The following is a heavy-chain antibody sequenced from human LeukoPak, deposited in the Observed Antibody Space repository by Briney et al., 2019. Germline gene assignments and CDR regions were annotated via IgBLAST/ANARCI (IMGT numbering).Heavy chain of an antibody. CDR2: LYSDGNT. Sequence: PGGSLRLSCAASGLTVITNDMTWVRQAPGKGLEWVSVLYSDGNTKYADSVQGRFTISRDNSTNTLYLEMNSLSPDDTAVYYCARGVEPLAANTLAYWGQGTLVTVSS. CDR3: ARGVEPLAANTLAY. J-gene: IGHJ4*02. V-gene: IGHV3-53*01. D-gene: IGHD1-14*01. CDR1: GLTVITND.